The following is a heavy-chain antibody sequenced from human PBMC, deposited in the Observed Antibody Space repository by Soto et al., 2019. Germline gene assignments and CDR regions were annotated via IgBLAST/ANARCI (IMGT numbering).Heavy chain of an antibody. J-gene: IGHJ6*02. CDR1: GFTFSSYG. CDR3: AKEDSSSWHYYYGMDV. Sequence: QVQLVESGGGVVQPGRSLRLSCAASGFTFSSYGMNWVRQAQGKGLGGVAVISYDGSKKYYADSVKGRFTISRDSSKNMLYLQMNSLRAEDTAVYYCAKEDSSSWHYYYGMDVWGQGTTVTVSS. CDR2: ISYDGSKK. V-gene: IGHV3-30*18. D-gene: IGHD6-13*01.